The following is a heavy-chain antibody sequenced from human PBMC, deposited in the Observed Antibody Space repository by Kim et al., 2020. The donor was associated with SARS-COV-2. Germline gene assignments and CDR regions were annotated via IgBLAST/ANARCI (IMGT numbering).Heavy chain of an antibody. D-gene: IGHD3-22*01. CDR3: AKGDDSRDNAFDN. Sequence: GGSLRLSCAASGFTFSSYGMSWVRQAPGKGLEWVSGISGRGGSTNYADSVKGRITISRDNSRNTLYLEMNSLRAEDTAVYYCAKGDDSRDNAFDNWGQGTKVTVSS. CDR1: GFTFSSYG. CDR2: ISGRGGST. J-gene: IGHJ3*02. V-gene: IGHV3-23*01.